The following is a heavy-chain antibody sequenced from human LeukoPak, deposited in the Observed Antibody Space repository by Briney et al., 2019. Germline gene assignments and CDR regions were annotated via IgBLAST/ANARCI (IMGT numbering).Heavy chain of an antibody. CDR3: TTDRYFDWLSVY. J-gene: IGHJ4*02. CDR2: ISSSGSTI. CDR1: GFTFSSAW. V-gene: IGHV3-11*01. Sequence: PGGSLRLSCAASGFTFSSAWMSWVRQAPGKGLEWVSYISSSGSTIYYADSVKGRFTISRDNAKNSLYLQMNSLRAEDTAVYYCTTDRYFDWLSVYWGQGTLVTVSS. D-gene: IGHD3-9*01.